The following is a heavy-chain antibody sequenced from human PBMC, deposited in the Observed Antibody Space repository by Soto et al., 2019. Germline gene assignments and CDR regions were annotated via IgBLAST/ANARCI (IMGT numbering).Heavy chain of an antibody. CDR2: IYYSGST. D-gene: IGHD6-6*01. Sequence: SETLSLTCTVSGGSISSSSYYWGWIRQPPGKGLEWIGSIYYSGSTYYNPSLKSRVTISVDTSKNQFSLKLSSVTAADTAVYYCARRIAARKEKNYFDYWGQGTLVTVSS. J-gene: IGHJ4*02. CDR3: ARRIAARKEKNYFDY. V-gene: IGHV4-39*01. CDR1: GGSISSSSYY.